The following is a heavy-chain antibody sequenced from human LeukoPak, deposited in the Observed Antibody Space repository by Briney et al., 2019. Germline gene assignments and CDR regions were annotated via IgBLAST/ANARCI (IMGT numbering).Heavy chain of an antibody. J-gene: IGHJ3*02. CDR3: ARATVTTPEDAFDI. Sequence: SETLSLTCTVSGGSISSGDSYWSWIRQPPGKGLEWIGYIYYSGSTYYNPSVKSRVTISVDTSKNQFSLKLSSVTAAGTAVYYCARATVTTPEDAFDIWGQGTMVTVSS. CDR1: GGSISSGDSY. CDR2: IYYSGST. V-gene: IGHV4-30-4*01. D-gene: IGHD4-17*01.